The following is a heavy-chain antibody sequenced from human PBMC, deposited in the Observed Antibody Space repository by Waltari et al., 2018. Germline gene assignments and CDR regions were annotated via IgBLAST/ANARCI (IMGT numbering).Heavy chain of an antibody. D-gene: IGHD3-22*01. CDR3: ARGEELNYYYDSSGYYPFNY. J-gene: IGHJ4*02. CDR2: IYSGGST. V-gene: IGHV3-53*01. CDR1: GFTVSSNY. Sequence: EVQLVESGGGLIQPGGSLRLSCAASGFTVSSNYMRWVRQAPGTGLEWVSVIYSGGSTYYADSVKGRFTISRDNSKNTLYLQMNSLRAEDTAVYYCARGEELNYYYDSSGYYPFNYWGQGTLVTVSS.